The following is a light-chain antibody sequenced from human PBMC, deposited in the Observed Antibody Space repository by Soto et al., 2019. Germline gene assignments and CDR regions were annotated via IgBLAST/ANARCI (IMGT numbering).Light chain of an antibody. CDR1: QSVSSY. V-gene: IGKV3-11*01. CDR2: DAS. J-gene: IGKJ3*01. Sequence: EIVLTQSPATLSLSPGERATLSCRASQSVSSYLAWYQQKPGQAPRLLIYDASNRATGIPARFSGSGSGTDFTLTISSLEPEDFAVYYCQQRSNWPPTFGPVNKVY. CDR3: QQRSNWPPT.